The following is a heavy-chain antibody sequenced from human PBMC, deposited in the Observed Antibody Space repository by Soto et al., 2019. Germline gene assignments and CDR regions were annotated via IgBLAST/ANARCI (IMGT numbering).Heavy chain of an antibody. D-gene: IGHD1-20*01. CDR2: IYYTGST. Sequence: SETLSLTCTVSGGSISSGGYYWSWIRQHPEKGLEWIGYIYYTGSTYYNPSLKSRVTMSVDTSKNQFSLKLSSVTAADTAIYYCATVGGNWNYVDHWGQGTLVTVSS. V-gene: IGHV4-31*03. CDR1: GGSISSGGYY. J-gene: IGHJ4*02. CDR3: ATVGGNWNYVDH.